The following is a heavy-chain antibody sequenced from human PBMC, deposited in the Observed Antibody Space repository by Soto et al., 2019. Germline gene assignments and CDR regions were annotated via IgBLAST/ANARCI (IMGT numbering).Heavy chain of an antibody. V-gene: IGHV1-69*13. J-gene: IGHJ6*02. CDR3: ARGPIVVVPAAIHVLDV. CDR1: GGTFSSYA. Sequence: GASVKVSCKASGGTFSSYAISWVRQAPGQGLEWMGGIIPTFGTANYAQKFQGRVTITADESTSTAYMELSSLRSEDTAVYYCARGPIVVVPAAIHVLDVWGQGTTVTVSS. CDR2: IIPTFGTA. D-gene: IGHD2-2*01.